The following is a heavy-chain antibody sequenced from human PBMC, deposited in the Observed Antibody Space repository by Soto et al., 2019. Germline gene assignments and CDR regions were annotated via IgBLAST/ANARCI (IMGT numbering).Heavy chain of an antibody. CDR1: GFTFSSYG. Sequence: QVQLVESGGGVVQPGRSLRLSCAASGFTFSSYGMHWVRQAPGKGLEWVAVIWYDGSNKYYADSVKGRFTISRDNSKNPLYLQMNSLRAEDTAVYYCARDPNYYGSGRGMDVWGQGTTVTVSS. V-gene: IGHV3-33*01. CDR3: ARDPNYYGSGRGMDV. D-gene: IGHD3-10*01. CDR2: IWYDGSNK. J-gene: IGHJ6*02.